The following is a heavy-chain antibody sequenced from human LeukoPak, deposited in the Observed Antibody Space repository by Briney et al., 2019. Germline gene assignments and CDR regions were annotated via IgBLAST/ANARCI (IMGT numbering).Heavy chain of an antibody. D-gene: IGHD3-22*01. CDR2: ISAYNGNT. CDR3: ARALYYYDSSGYRQTMNWFDP. CDR1: GYTFTSYG. J-gene: IGHJ5*02. Sequence: GASVKVSCKASGYTFTSYGISWVRQAPGQGLEWMGWISAYNGNTNYAQKLQGRVTMTTDTSTSTAYMELRSLRSDDTAVYYCARALYYYDSSGYRQTMNWFDPWAQGTLATVSS. V-gene: IGHV1-18*01.